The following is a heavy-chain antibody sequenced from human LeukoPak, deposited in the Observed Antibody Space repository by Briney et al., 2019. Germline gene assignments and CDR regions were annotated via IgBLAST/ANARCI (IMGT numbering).Heavy chain of an antibody. D-gene: IGHD6-13*01. Sequence: GGSLRLSCAASGFTFSSYWMSWVRQAPGKGLEWVANIKQDGSEKYYVNSVKGRFTISRDNAKNSLYLQMNSLRAEDTAVYYCARDQSPPGYSSSWYINYYYMDVWGKGTTVTVSS. J-gene: IGHJ6*03. CDR2: IKQDGSEK. CDR1: GFTFSSYW. V-gene: IGHV3-7*01. CDR3: ARDQSPPGYSSSWYINYYYMDV.